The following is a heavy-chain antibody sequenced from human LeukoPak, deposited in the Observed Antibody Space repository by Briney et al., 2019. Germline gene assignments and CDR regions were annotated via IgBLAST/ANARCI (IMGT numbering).Heavy chain of an antibody. J-gene: IGHJ4*02. D-gene: IGHD6-6*01. CDR1: GGSISSSSYY. CDR2: INHSGST. CDR3: ARQGRAGARPRGFDY. Sequence: PSETLSLTCTVSGGSISSSSYYWGWIRQPPGKGLEWIGEINHSGSTNYNPSLKSRVTISVDTSKNQFSLKLSSVTAADTAVYYCARQGRAGARPRGFDYWGQGTLVTVSS. V-gene: IGHV4-39*01.